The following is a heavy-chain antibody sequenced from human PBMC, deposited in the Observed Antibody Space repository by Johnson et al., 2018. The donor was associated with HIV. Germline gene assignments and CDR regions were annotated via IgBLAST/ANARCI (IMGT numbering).Heavy chain of an antibody. D-gene: IGHD4-23*01. CDR1: GFTFSSNG. V-gene: IGHV3-30*18. CDR3: AKESETYGGNIGFEHPFDI. CDR2: IAYDGSNK. Sequence: QVQLVESGGGVVQPGRSLRLSCAASGFTFSSNGMHWVRQAPGKGLEWVAIIAYDGSNKHYADSVKGRFTISRDNSKNTLYLQMNSLRAEDTAVYYCAKESETYGGNIGFEHPFDIWGQGTMVTVSS. J-gene: IGHJ3*02.